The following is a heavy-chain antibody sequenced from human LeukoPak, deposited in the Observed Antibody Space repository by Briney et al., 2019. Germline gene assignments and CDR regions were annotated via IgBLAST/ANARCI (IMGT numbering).Heavy chain of an antibody. CDR2: IGGGGRNT. CDR1: GFTFSSYA. Sequence: PGGSLRLSCAASGFTFSSYAMTWVRQAPGKGLEWVSLIGGGGRNTYYADSMKGRFTISRDNSKNTLYLQMNGMRAEDKAIYCFAKDPMVRGATYDCWGGGALVTVSS. J-gene: IGHJ4*02. D-gene: IGHD3-10*01. V-gene: IGHV3-23*01. CDR3: AKDPMVRGATYDC.